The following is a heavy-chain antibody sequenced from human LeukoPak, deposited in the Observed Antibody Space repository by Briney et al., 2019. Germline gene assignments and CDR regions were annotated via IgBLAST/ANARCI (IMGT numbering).Heavy chain of an antibody. Sequence: SETLSLTCTVSGGSISGSSYYWSWIRQPPGKGLEWIGSIYYSGSTNYNPSLKSRVTISVDKSKNQFSLKLSSVTAADTAVYYCARDQGYSGYDFEAFDIWGQGTMVTVSS. CDR2: IYYSGST. CDR3: ARDQGYSGYDFEAFDI. CDR1: GGSISGSSYY. D-gene: IGHD5-12*01. V-gene: IGHV4-39*07. J-gene: IGHJ3*02.